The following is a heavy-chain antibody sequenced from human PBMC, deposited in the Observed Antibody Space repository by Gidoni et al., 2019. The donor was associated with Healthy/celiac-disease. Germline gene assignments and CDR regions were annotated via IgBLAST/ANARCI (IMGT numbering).Heavy chain of an antibody. J-gene: IGHJ4*02. CDR2: ISYDGSNK. CDR1: GFTFSSYA. CDR3: ARELIYYYDSSGYYPTFDY. V-gene: IGHV3-30-3*01. Sequence: QVQLVESGGGVVQPGRSLRLSCAASGFTFSSYAMHWVRQAPGKGLEWVAVISYDGSNKYYADSVKGRFTISRDNSKNTLYLQMNSLRAEDTAVYYCARELIYYYDSSGYYPTFDYWGQGTLVTVSS. D-gene: IGHD3-22*01.